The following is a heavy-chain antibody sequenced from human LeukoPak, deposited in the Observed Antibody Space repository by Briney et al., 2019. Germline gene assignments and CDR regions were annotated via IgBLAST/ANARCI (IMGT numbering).Heavy chain of an antibody. CDR1: GFTFSGFH. V-gene: IGHV3-48*02. CDR2: ISSIDSNT. Sequence: GGSLRLSCSTSGFTFSGFHMNWVRQAPGMGLEHVAWISSIDSNTYYAYSVVGRFTISRDNDKDLLYLQMDSLREDDTAVYYCARDPHAGIFDSWGQGTLVTVSS. CDR3: ARDPHAGIFDS. J-gene: IGHJ4*02.